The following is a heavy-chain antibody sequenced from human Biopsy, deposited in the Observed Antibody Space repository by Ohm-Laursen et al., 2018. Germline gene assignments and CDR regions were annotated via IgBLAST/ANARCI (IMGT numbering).Heavy chain of an antibody. CDR3: AKIPPSRCDSGECYPIFDY. J-gene: IGHJ4*02. Sequence: GSLRLSCSASGFTFSDYYMSWIRQAPGRGLEWVSHISGIGDTTYYADSVKGRFTISRDNSKNSLYLQMNSLRAEDTAIYYCAKIPPSRCDSGECYPIFDYWGQGTLVTVSS. D-gene: IGHD2-21*01. CDR1: GFTFSDYY. CDR2: ISGIGDTT. V-gene: IGHV3-11*01.